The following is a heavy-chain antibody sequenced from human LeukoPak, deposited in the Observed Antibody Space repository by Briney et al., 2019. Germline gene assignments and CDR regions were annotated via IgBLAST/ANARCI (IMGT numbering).Heavy chain of an antibody. CDR3: ARAATGGDYGYNWFDP. Sequence: SVKVSCKASGYTFTSYYMHWVRQAPRQGLEWMGGIIPIFGTANYAQKFQGRVTITADESTSTAYMELSSLRSEDTAVYYCARAATGGDYGYNWFDPWGQGTLVTVSS. CDR2: IIPIFGTA. CDR1: GYTFTSYY. V-gene: IGHV1-69*13. J-gene: IGHJ5*02. D-gene: IGHD4-17*01.